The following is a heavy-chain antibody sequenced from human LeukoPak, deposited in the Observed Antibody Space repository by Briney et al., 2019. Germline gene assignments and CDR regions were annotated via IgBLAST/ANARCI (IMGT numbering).Heavy chain of an antibody. J-gene: IGHJ4*02. CDR2: ISSSSSTI. D-gene: IGHD1-26*01. Sequence: EWFSYISSSSSTISYADSVKGRFTISRDNAKNSLYLQMNSLRAEDTAVYYCAREVGAINHWGQGTLVTVSS. V-gene: IGHV3-48*04. CDR3: AREVGAINH.